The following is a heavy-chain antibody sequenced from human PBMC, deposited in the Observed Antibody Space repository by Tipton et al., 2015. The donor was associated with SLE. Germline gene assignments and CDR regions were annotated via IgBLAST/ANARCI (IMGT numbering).Heavy chain of an antibody. CDR2: IYTSGST. Sequence: TLSLTCTVSGGSISSHYWSWIRQPPGKGLEWIGYIYTSGSTNYNPSLKSRVTISVDTSKNQFSLKLSSVTAADTAVYYCARDESSYYYGSGHAFDIWGQGTMVTVSS. CDR1: GGSISSHY. V-gene: IGHV4-4*08. CDR3: ARDESSYYYGSGHAFDI. J-gene: IGHJ3*02. D-gene: IGHD3-10*01.